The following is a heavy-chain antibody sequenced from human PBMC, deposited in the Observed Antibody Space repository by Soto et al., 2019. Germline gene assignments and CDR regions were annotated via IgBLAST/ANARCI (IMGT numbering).Heavy chain of an antibody. CDR3: ARDAVRLSGYYKAYYFDY. CDR1: GFTFSSYG. J-gene: IGHJ4*02. CDR2: ISYDGDIK. V-gene: IGHV3-30*03. D-gene: IGHD3-22*01. Sequence: PGGSLRLSCAASGFTFSSYGMHWVRQAPGKGLEWVAVISYDGDIKYYADSVKGRFTISRDNSKNTLYLQMNSLRAEDTAVFSCARDAVRLSGYYKAYYFDYWGQGTLGTAPQ.